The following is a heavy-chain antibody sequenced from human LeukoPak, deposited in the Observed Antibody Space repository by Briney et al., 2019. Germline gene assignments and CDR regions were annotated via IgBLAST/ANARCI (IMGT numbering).Heavy chain of an antibody. Sequence: PSETLSLTSTVSGGSISSYYWSWIRQPAGKGLEWIGRIYTSGSTSYNPSLQSRVTMSVDTSKNQFSLKLSSVTAADTAVYYCARDLDSSSRRMDVWGQGTTVTVS. CDR1: GGSISSYY. D-gene: IGHD6-13*01. CDR2: IYTSGST. CDR3: ARDLDSSSRRMDV. V-gene: IGHV4-4*07. J-gene: IGHJ6*02.